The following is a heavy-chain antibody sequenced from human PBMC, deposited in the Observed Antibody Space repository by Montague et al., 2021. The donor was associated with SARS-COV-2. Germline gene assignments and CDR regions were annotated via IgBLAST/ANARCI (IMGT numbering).Heavy chain of an antibody. D-gene: IGHD5-12*01. V-gene: IGHV4-61*02. CDR2: VDTTGST. Sequence: TLSLTCTVSGGSISSDSYYWSWIRQPAGKGLEWIGRVDTTGSTNYKPSLKSRVTISGDTSRNQFSLRLTSVTAADTAMYYCARAVIYGGYAFAYFDFWGQGVLVTVSS. J-gene: IGHJ4*02. CDR1: GGSISSDSYY. CDR3: ARAVIYGGYAFAYFDF.